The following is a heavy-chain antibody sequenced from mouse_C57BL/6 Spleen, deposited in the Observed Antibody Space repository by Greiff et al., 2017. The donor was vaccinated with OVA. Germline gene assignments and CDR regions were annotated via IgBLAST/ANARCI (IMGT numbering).Heavy chain of an antibody. D-gene: IGHD1-1*01. CDR1: GFNIKDYY. CDR3: ALYYYGSPAWFAY. Sequence: VQLKESGAELVKPGASVKLSCTASGFNIKDYYMHWVKQRTEQGLEWIGRIDPEDGETKYAPKFQGKATITADTSSNTAYLQLSSLTSEDTAVYYCALYYYGSPAWFAYWGQGTLVTVSA. J-gene: IGHJ3*01. CDR2: IDPEDGET. V-gene: IGHV14-2*01.